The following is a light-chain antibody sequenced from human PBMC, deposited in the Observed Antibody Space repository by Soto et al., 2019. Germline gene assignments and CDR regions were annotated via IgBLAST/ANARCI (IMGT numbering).Light chain of an antibody. V-gene: IGLV3-21*02. J-gene: IGLJ3*02. CDR3: HVWDSTSDHSV. Sequence: SSELTQPPSVSVASGQAAKITCGGNNIGTKSVHWYQQKPGQAPVLVVYDDSDRPSGIPERFSGSNSGNTATLTISRVAAGDEADYYCHVWDSTSDHSVFGGGTKLTVL. CDR2: DDS. CDR1: NIGTKS.